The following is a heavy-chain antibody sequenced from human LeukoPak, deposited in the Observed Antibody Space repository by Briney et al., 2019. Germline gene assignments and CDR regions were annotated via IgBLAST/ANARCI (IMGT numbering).Heavy chain of an antibody. Sequence: GGPLRLSCAASGFTFSSNGMHWVRQAPGKGLEWVAVISYDGSNKYYADSVKGRFTISRDNSKNTLYLQMNSLRAEDTAVYYCAKGNSIAARSYFDYWGQGTLVTVSS. CDR3: AKGNSIAARSYFDY. CDR2: ISYDGSNK. V-gene: IGHV3-30*18. CDR1: GFTFSSNG. J-gene: IGHJ4*02. D-gene: IGHD6-6*01.